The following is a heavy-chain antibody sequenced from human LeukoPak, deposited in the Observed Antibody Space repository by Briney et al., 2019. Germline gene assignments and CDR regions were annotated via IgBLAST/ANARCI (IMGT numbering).Heavy chain of an antibody. CDR2: IFSNGDT. J-gene: IGHJ4*02. V-gene: IGHV3-53*01. CDR1: ELTVSRNY. Sequence: GGSLRLSCTASELTVSRNYMLWVRQAPGKGLEWVSLIFSNGDTHYADSVKGRFTISRDTSKNTVSLQMNSLRVEDTAMYYCTRDQTNYWGQGTLVTVSS. CDR3: TRDQTNY.